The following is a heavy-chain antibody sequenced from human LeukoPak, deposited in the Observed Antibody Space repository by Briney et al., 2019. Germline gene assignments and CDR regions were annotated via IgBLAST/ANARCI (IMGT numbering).Heavy chain of an antibody. CDR3: VKDVAVVTPLYYLDY. CDR2: ISSNGGST. D-gene: IGHD4-23*01. J-gene: IGHJ4*02. CDR1: GFTFSNYA. Sequence: PGGSLRLSCSASGFTFSNYAMHWVRQAPGKGLEYVSAISSNGGSTYYADSVKGRFTISRDNSKNTLYLQMGSLRPEDTAAYYCVKDVAVVTPLYYLDYWGQGTLVTVSS. V-gene: IGHV3-64D*06.